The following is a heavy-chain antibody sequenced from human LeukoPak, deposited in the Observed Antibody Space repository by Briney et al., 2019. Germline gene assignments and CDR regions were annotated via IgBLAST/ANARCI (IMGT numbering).Heavy chain of an antibody. Sequence: GASVKVSCKTSGYTFSDYYMHWVRQAPGQGLEWMGWINPNSGGTNYAQKFQGRVTMTRDTSISTAYMELSRLRSDDTAVYYCARDYYDSSGYYYFDYWGQGTLVTVSS. CDR2: INPNSGGT. V-gene: IGHV1-2*02. D-gene: IGHD3-22*01. CDR3: ARDYYDSSGYYYFDY. CDR1: GYTFSDYY. J-gene: IGHJ4*02.